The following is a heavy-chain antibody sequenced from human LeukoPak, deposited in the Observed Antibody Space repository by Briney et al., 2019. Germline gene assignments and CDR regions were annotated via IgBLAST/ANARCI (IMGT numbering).Heavy chain of an antibody. CDR1: GYTFTHYG. Sequence: GASVKVSCKASGYTFTHYGIIWVRQAPGQGLEWMGWISGYNGNTNYAQKLQGRVTITADKSTSTAYMELSSLRSEDTAVYYCARPRYSSSWYDAFDIWGQGTMVTVSS. CDR3: ARPRYSSSWYDAFDI. V-gene: IGHV1-18*01. CDR2: ISGYNGNT. D-gene: IGHD6-13*01. J-gene: IGHJ3*02.